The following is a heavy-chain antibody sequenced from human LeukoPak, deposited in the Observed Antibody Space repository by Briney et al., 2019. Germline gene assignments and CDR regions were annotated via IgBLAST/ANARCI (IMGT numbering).Heavy chain of an antibody. CDR3: ARDAWFSTQYYYYFMDV. V-gene: IGHV4-4*07. Sequence: SETLSLTCTVSGGSISSYYWSWIRQPAGKGLEWIGRIYTSGSTNYNPSLKSRVTMSVDTSKNQSSLKPSSVTAADTAVYYCARDAWFSTQYYYYFMDVWGEGTTVTVSS. CDR1: GGSISSYY. D-gene: IGHD3-22*01. CDR2: IYTSGST. J-gene: IGHJ6*04.